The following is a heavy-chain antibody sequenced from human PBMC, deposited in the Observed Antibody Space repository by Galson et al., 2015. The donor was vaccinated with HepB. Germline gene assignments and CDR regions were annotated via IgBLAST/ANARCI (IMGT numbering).Heavy chain of an antibody. Sequence: SLRLSCAASGFTFSSYGMHWVRQAPGKGLEWVAVIWYDGSNKYYADSVKGRFTISRDNSKNTLYLQMNSLRAEDTAVYYCARGLNYDILTGYYNPYYYYMDVWGKGTTVTVSS. V-gene: IGHV3-33*01. CDR3: ARGLNYDILTGYYNPYYYYMDV. CDR2: IWYDGSNK. J-gene: IGHJ6*03. D-gene: IGHD3-9*01. CDR1: GFTFSSYG.